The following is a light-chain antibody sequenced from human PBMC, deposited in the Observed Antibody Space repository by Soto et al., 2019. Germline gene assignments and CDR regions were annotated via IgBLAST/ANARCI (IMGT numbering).Light chain of an antibody. V-gene: IGLV2-14*01. CDR2: DVS. CDR3: SSYTTSNTQV. J-gene: IGLJ3*02. CDR1: SSDVGTYNY. Sequence: QSALTQPASVSGSPGQSITISCTGTSSDVGTYNYVSWYQHRPGKAPKLMIYDVSYRPSGVSNRFSGSKSANTASLTISGXXXXXEXDYYCSSYTTSNTQVFGGGTKVTVL.